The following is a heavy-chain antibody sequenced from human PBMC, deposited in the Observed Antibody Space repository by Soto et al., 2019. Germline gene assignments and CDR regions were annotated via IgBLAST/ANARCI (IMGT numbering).Heavy chain of an antibody. CDR3: ARGRIQLWYPFDY. Sequence: PSETLSLTCPVSGGSISTYYWNWIRQTPGKGLEWIGYIHHSGRTNYNPSLRSRVTISVDTSKNQFSLKLSSVTAADTAVHYCARGRIQLWYPFDYWGQGTLVTVSS. CDR1: GGSISTYY. D-gene: IGHD5-18*01. J-gene: IGHJ4*02. CDR2: IHHSGRT. V-gene: IGHV4-59*01.